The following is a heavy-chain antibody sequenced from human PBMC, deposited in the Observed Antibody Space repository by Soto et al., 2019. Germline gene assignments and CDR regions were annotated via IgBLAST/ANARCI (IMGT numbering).Heavy chain of an antibody. Sequence: ASVKVSCKASGYTFTSYAMHWVRQAPGQRLERMGWINAGNGNTKYSQKKQGRVTITRYTSASTAYMELSSLRSEDTAVYYCAIAGSTSPKHEKPYSSGWVPIDYWGQGTLVTVSS. J-gene: IGHJ4*02. CDR2: INAGNGNT. CDR3: AIAGSTSPKHEKPYSSGWVPIDY. D-gene: IGHD6-19*01. V-gene: IGHV1-3*01. CDR1: GYTFTSYA.